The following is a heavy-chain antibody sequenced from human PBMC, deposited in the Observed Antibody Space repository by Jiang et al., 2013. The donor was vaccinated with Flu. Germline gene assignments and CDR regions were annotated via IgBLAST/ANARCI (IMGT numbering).Heavy chain of an antibody. J-gene: IGHJ4*02. Sequence: MNPNSGNTGYAQKFQGRVTMTRNTSISTAYMELSSLTSEDTAVYYCARRGGGSGTTLPYWGQGTLVPVSS. V-gene: IGHV1-8*01. CDR3: ARRGGGSGTTLPY. CDR2: MNPNSGNT. D-gene: IGHD1-7*01.